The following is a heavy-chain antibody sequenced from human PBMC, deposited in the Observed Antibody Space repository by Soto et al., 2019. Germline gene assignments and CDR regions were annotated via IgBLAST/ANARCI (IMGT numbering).Heavy chain of an antibody. D-gene: IGHD3-22*01. CDR1: GGTFSSYT. V-gene: IGHV1-69*04. CDR2: IIPILGIA. CDR3: ARDGPRDYYDSSGYYYGFDY. Sequence: ASVKVSCKASGGTFSSYTISWVRQAPGQGLEWMGRIIPILGIANYAQKFQGRVTITADKSTSTAYMELSSLRSEDTAVYYCARDGPRDYYDSSGYYYGFDYWGQGTLVTVSS. J-gene: IGHJ4*02.